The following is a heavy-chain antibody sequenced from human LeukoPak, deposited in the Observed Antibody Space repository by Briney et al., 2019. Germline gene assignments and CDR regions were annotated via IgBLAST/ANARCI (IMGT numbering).Heavy chain of an antibody. J-gene: IGHJ4*02. Sequence: SETLSLTSTVSGGSISSSSYYWGWIRQPPGKGLEWIGSIYYSGSTYYNPSLKSRVTISVDTSKNQFSLKLSSVTAADTAVYYCARQPGDHYGDYGEVQQWGQGTLVTVSS. CDR2: IYYSGST. CDR3: ARQPGDHYGDYGEVQQ. D-gene: IGHD4-17*01. V-gene: IGHV4-39*01. CDR1: GGSISSSSYY.